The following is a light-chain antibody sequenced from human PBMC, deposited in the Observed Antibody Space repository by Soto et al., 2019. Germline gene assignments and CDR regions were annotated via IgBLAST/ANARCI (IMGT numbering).Light chain of an antibody. J-gene: IGKJ1*01. CDR3: QQSYNTPLT. V-gene: IGKV1-39*01. Sequence: DIQMTQSPSSLAASVGDRVTITCRASQTIGTYLNWYRHKSGAAPELLIYDASTLQSGVPSRFRGGASGTDFTLTISSLQLDDFATYYCQQSYNTPLTFGQGTKVDIK. CDR2: DAS. CDR1: QTIGTY.